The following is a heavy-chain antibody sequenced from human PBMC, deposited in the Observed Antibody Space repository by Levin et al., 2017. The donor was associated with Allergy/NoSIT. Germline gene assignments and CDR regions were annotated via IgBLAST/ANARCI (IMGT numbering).Heavy chain of an antibody. CDR2: ISSSSSYI. J-gene: IGHJ3*02. Sequence: RGESLKISCAASGFTFSSYSMNWVRQAPGKGLEWVSSISSSSSYIYYADSVKGRFTISRDNAKNSLYLQMNSLRAEDTAVYYCARDALLLYGSGSYYNGPLDAFDIWGQGTMVTVSS. CDR3: ARDALLLYGSGSYYNGPLDAFDI. V-gene: IGHV3-21*01. CDR1: GFTFSSYS. D-gene: IGHD3-10*01.